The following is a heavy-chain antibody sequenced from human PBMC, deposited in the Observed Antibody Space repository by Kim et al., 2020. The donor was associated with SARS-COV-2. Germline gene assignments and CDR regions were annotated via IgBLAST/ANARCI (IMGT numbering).Heavy chain of an antibody. D-gene: IGHD1-26*01. V-gene: IGHV3-23*01. J-gene: IGHJ3*01. CDR1: GFTFSMSV. Sequence: GGSLRLSCAASGFTFSMSVMSWVRQAPGKGLEWVSAINSGGGTNYADSVKGRFTISRDNSKNTLYLQMDSLRAEDTALYYCARALFDSGTYRPYQPWGQGTMVTVSS. CDR3: ARALFDSGTYRPYQP. CDR2: INSGGGT.